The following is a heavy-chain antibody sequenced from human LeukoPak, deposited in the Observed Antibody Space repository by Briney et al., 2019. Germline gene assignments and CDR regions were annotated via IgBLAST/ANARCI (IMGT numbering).Heavy chain of an antibody. V-gene: IGHV4-34*01. J-gene: IGHJ4*02. CDR1: GGSFSGYY. CDR3: ARVDIVATRTLDY. Sequence: SETLSLTCAVYGGSFSGYYWSWIRQPPGKGLEWIGEINHSGSTNYNPSLKSRVTISVDTSKNQLSLKLSSVTAADTAVYYCARVDIVATRTLDYWGQGTLVIVSS. CDR2: INHSGST. D-gene: IGHD5-12*01.